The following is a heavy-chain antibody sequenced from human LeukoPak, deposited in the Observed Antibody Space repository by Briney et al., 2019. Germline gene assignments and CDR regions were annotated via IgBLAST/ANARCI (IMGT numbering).Heavy chain of an antibody. J-gene: IGHJ4*02. V-gene: IGHV3-21*01. D-gene: IGHD3-10*01. Sequence: GGSLRLSCAASGFTFTNYGMTWVRQAPGKGLEWVSSINTTSSYIYYADSMRGRITISRDNTKNSLYLQLSSLRAEDTAVYYCAREQTYYASGSYYNVLDYWGQGTLVTVSS. CDR2: INTTSSYI. CDR1: GFTFTNYG. CDR3: AREQTYYASGSYYNVLDY.